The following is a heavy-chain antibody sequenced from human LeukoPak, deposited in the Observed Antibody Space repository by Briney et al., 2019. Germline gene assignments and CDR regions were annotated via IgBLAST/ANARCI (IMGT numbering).Heavy chain of an antibody. CDR2: ISSSSSYI. V-gene: IGHV3-21*01. CDR1: GFTFSSYS. J-gene: IGHJ5*02. Sequence: GGSLRLSCAASGFTFSSYSMNWVRQAPGKGLEWVSSISSSSSYIYYADSVKGRFTISRDNAKNSLYLQMNSLRAEDTAVYYCARDHRGSGPWGGPWGQGTLVTVSS. D-gene: IGHD3-16*01. CDR3: ARDHRGSGPWGGP.